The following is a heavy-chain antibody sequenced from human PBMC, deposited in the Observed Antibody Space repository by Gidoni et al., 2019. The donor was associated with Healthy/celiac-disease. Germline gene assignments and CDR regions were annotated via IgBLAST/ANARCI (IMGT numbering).Heavy chain of an antibody. D-gene: IGHD1-20*01. J-gene: IGHJ4*02. CDR3: ARGVYRRPGGFDY. Sequence: GKGLEWIGEINHSGSTNYNPSLKSRVTISVDTSKNQFSLKLSSVTAADTAVYYCARGVYRRPGGFDYWGQGTLVTVSS. CDR2: INHSGST. V-gene: IGHV4-34*01.